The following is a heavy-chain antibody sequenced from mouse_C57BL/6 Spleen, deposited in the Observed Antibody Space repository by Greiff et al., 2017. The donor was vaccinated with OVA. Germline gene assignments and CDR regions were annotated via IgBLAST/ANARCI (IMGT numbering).Heavy chain of an antibody. CDR3: ARGSLAY. V-gene: IGHV1-72*01. Sequence: QVHVKQPGAELVKPGASVKLSCKASGYTFTSYWMHWVKQRPGRGLEWIGRIDPNSGGTKYNEKFKSKATLTVDKPSSTAYMQLSSLTSEDSAVYYCARGSLAYWGQGTLVTVSA. CDR1: GYTFTSYW. CDR2: IDPNSGGT. J-gene: IGHJ3*01.